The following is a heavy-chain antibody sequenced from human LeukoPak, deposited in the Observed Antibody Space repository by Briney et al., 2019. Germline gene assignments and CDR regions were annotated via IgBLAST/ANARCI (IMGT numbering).Heavy chain of an antibody. Sequence: ASVKVSCKASGYTFTGYYMHWVRQAPGQGLEWMGRINPNSGGTNYAQKFQGRVTMTRDTSISTAYMELSRLRSDDTAVYYCARGANYYDILTGYSTPSNWFDPWGQGTLVTVSS. CDR3: ARGANYYDILTGYSTPSNWFDP. CDR1: GYTFTGYY. D-gene: IGHD3-9*01. CDR2: INPNSGGT. V-gene: IGHV1-2*06. J-gene: IGHJ5*02.